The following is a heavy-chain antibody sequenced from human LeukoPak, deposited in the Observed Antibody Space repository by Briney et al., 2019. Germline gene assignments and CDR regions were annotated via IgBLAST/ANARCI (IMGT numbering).Heavy chain of an antibody. J-gene: IGHJ5*02. CDR1: GGSFSGYY. Sequence: SETLSLTCAVYGGSFSGYYWSWIRQPPGKGLEWIGEINHSGSTNYNPSLKSRVTISVDTSKNQFSLKLSSVTAADTAVYYCATLGYCSGGSCYPQGQGTLVTVSS. V-gene: IGHV4-34*01. CDR3: ATLGYCSGGSCYP. D-gene: IGHD2-15*01. CDR2: INHSGST.